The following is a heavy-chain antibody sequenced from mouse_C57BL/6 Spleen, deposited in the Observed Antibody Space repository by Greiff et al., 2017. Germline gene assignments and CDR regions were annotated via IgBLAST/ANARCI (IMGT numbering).Heavy chain of an antibody. D-gene: IGHD1-1*01. J-gene: IGHJ2*01. CDR1: GYAFSSYW. V-gene: IGHV1-80*01. CDR3: ARIGLGSSYRYYFDY. Sequence: QVQLQQSGAELVKPGASVKISCKASGYAFSSYWMNWVKQRPGKGLEWIGQIYPGDGDTNYNGKFKGKATLTADKSSSTAYMQLSSLTSEDSAVYFCARIGLGSSYRYYFDYWGQGTTLTVSS. CDR2: IYPGDGDT.